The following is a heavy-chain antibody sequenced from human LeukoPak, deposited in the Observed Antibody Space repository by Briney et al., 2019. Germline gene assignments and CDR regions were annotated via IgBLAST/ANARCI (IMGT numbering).Heavy chain of an antibody. D-gene: IGHD1-26*01. J-gene: IGHJ4*02. CDR1: GFTFDDYG. CDR2: IDVGSYA. Sequence: GGSLRLSCAASGFTFDDYGMSWVRHAPGKGLEWVSSIDVGSYAYYANSVKGRFTISRDNAKNSLYLQMNSVRVEDTAVYYCATEGIVGGGAHFDYWGQGALVSVSS. CDR3: ATEGIVGGGAHFDY. V-gene: IGHV3-69-1*01.